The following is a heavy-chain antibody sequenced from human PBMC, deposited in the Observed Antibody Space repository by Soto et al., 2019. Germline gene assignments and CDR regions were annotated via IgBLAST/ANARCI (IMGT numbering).Heavy chain of an antibody. CDR3: AALLESGWFDP. J-gene: IGHJ5*02. CDR1: GYTFTSYD. CDR2: MNPNSGNT. D-gene: IGHD1-1*01. V-gene: IGHV1-8*01. Sequence: QVQLVQSGAEVKKPGASVKVACKASGYTFTSYDINWVRQATGQGLEWMGWMNPNSGNTGYAQKFQGRVPMPRHTSIGTAYMELSSVRSEDTAEYYCAALLESGWFDPWGQGTLVTVSS.